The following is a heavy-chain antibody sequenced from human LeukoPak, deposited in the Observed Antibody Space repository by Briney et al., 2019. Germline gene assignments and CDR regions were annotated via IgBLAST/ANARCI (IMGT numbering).Heavy chain of an antibody. D-gene: IGHD3-22*01. CDR3: AKTSREFRDSSGGYDY. CDR2: FSYDGSDK. Sequence: PGGSLRLSCEASGFTFSNYDMHWVRQAPGRGLEWAAIFSYDGSDKYYADSVKGRFTISRDNSKSTLYLQMNSLRSEDTAVYYCAKTSREFRDSSGGYDYWGQGILVTVSS. CDR1: GFTFSNYD. J-gene: IGHJ4*02. V-gene: IGHV3-30*18.